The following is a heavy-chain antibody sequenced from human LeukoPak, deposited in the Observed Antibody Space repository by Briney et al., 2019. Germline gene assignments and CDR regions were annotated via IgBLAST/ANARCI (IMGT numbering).Heavy chain of an antibody. D-gene: IGHD4-11*01. J-gene: IGHJ4*02. CDR1: GFTFTTSA. Sequence: GASVKVSCKASGFTFTTSAVQWVRQARGQRLEWIGWIVVGSGNTNYAQKFQERDTITRDMSTSTAYMELRSLRSDDAAVYYCAADLPYSNYGPLDYWGQGTLVTVSS. CDR2: IVVGSGNT. V-gene: IGHV1-58*01. CDR3: AADLPYSNYGPLDY.